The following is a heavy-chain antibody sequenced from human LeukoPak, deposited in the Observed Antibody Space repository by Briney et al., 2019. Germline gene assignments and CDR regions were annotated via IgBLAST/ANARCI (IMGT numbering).Heavy chain of an antibody. J-gene: IGHJ4*02. CDR3: ARGDPRFGFDY. D-gene: IGHD3-10*02. CDR1: GFTVSNNY. Sequence: GGSLRLSCAASGFTVSNNYMSWVRQAPEKGLEWVSVTYSGGSTDYADSVKGRFTISRENSKNTLYLQMNSLRAEDTAVYYCARGDPRFGFDYWGQGTLVSVSS. V-gene: IGHV3-66*01. CDR2: TYSGGST.